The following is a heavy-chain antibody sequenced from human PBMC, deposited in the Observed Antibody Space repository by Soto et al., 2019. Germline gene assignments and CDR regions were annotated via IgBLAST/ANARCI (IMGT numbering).Heavy chain of an antibody. J-gene: IGHJ6*02. Sequence: QVQLVQSGAEVKKPGSSVKVSCKASGGTFSSYAISWVRQAPGQGLEWMGGIIPIFGTANYAQKFQGRVTITADESTSTAYMELSSLRSEDTAVYYCARGRETIFGVVISPENYYYYGMDVWGQGTTVTVSS. CDR1: GGTFSSYA. D-gene: IGHD3-3*01. CDR2: IIPIFGTA. V-gene: IGHV1-69*01. CDR3: ARGRETIFGVVISPENYYYYGMDV.